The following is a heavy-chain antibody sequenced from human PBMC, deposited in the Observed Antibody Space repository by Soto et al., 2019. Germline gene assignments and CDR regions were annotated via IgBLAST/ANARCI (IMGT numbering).Heavy chain of an antibody. J-gene: IGHJ4*02. CDR3: ARDLHPYFSSGYYPGNYFDY. Sequence: ASVKVSCKASGGTFSSYAISWVRQAPGQGLEWMGGIIPIFGTANYAQKFQGRVTITADESTSTAYMELSSLRSEDTAVYYCARDLHPYFSSGYYPGNYFDYCGQGTLVTVSS. CDR2: IIPIFGTA. V-gene: IGHV1-69*13. CDR1: GGTFSSYA. D-gene: IGHD3-22*01.